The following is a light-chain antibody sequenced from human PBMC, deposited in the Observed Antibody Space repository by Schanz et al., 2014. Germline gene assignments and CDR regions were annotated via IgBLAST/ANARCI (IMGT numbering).Light chain of an antibody. Sequence: SSELTQPPSVSVAPGKTARITCGGNNIGSKSVHWYQQKPGQAPVLVVYDDADRPSGIPERFSGSNSGNTATLTISRVEDGDEADYYCHLWDATNDHLFGGGTKLTVL. CDR2: DDA. J-gene: IGLJ2*01. V-gene: IGLV3-21*03. CDR3: HLWDATNDHL. CDR1: NIGSKS.